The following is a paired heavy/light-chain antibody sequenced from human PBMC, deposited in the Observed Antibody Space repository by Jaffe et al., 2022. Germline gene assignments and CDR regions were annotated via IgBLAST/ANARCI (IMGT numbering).Light chain of an antibody. CDR3: QQYSDWPKT. Sequence: EIVMTQSPATLSVSPGERVTLSCRASQSVRSSLAWYQQKPGQAPRLVIYGASTRATGTPARFSGSGSGTEFTLTISSLQSEDFAVYYCQQYSDWPKTFGQGTKVEIK. CDR1: QSVRSS. J-gene: IGKJ1*01. V-gene: IGKV3-15*01. CDR2: GAS.
Heavy chain of an antibody. J-gene: IGHJ4*02. Sequence: EVQLLVSGGGLVQPGGSLRLSCAASGFTFSSYAMSWVRQAPGKGLEWVSAIRAGGDFAHSTDSVEGRFTISRDNSKNTLYLQMNSLRAEDTAVYYCAKDTGDFTGNYFDYWGQGILVTVSS. CDR3: AKDTGDFTGNYFDY. CDR2: IRAGGDFA. V-gene: IGHV3-23*01. CDR1: GFTFSSYA. D-gene: IGHD4-17*01.